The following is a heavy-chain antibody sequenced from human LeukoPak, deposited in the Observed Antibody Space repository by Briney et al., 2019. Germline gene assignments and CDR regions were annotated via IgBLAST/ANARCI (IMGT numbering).Heavy chain of an antibody. CDR2: ISSSNYI. CDR1: GFTFSSYS. Sequence: PGGSLRLSCAASGFTFSSYSMNWVRQAPGKGLEWVSSISSSNYIYYADSVKGRFTISRDNAKNSLYLQMNSLRAEDTAVYYCARDPSSGWYLKGWFDPWGQGTLVTVSS. CDR3: ARDPSSGWYLKGWFDP. J-gene: IGHJ5*02. D-gene: IGHD6-19*01. V-gene: IGHV3-21*01.